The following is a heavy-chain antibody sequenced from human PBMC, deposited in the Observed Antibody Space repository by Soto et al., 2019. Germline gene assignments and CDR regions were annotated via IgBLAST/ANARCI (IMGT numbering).Heavy chain of an antibody. Sequence: GESLKISCKGSGYSFTSYCIGWVRQMPGKGLEYMGIIYPGDSDTRYSPSFQGQVTISADKSISTAYLQWSSLKASDTAVYYCAADNERFLEWLDPASPDAFDIWGQGTMVTVSS. CDR1: GYSFTSYC. J-gene: IGHJ3*02. V-gene: IGHV5-51*01. CDR3: AADNERFLEWLDPASPDAFDI. CDR2: IYPGDSDT. D-gene: IGHD3-3*01.